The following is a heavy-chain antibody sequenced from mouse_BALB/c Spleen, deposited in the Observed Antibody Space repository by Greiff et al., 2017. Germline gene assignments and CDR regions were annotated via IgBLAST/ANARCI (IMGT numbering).Heavy chain of an antibody. V-gene: IGHV14-3*02. CDR2: IDPANGNT. D-gene: IGHD3-3*01. CDR3: AREGQAWFAY. J-gene: IGHJ3*01. CDR1: GFNIKDTY. Sequence: EVQLQQSGAELVKPGASVKLSCTASGFNIKDTYMPWVKQRPEQGLEWIGRIDPANGNTKNDPKFQGKATITADTSSNTAYLQLSSLTSEDTAVYYCAREGQAWFAYWGQGTLVTVSA.